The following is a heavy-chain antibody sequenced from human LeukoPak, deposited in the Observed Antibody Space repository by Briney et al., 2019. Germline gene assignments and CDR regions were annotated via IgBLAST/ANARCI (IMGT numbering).Heavy chain of an antibody. CDR3: ARVLYSSSWYYFDS. J-gene: IGHJ4*02. Sequence: SETLSHTCTVSGGSVSSGLYYWSWIRQPPGKGLEWIGYIYYSGSTNYNPSLKSRVTISVDTSKNQFSLKLTSVTAADTAVYYCARVLYSSSWYYFDSWGQGTLVTVSS. D-gene: IGHD6-13*01. CDR2: IYYSGST. V-gene: IGHV4-61*01. CDR1: GGSVSSGLYY.